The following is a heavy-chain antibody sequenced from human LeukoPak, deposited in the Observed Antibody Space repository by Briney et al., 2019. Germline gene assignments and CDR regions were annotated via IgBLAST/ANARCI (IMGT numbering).Heavy chain of an antibody. V-gene: IGHV3-48*03. CDR3: ARGTQSPVSGYFDF. Sequence: GGSLRLSCAVSGFTFGSYDMNWVRQAPGKGLEWVSYISSTGTTMQYADSVRGRFTIARDNTKNSLYLQMNSLRAEDTAVYYCARGTQSPVSGYFDFWGQGTLVTVSS. J-gene: IGHJ4*02. CDR1: GFTFGSYD. CDR2: ISSTGTTM. D-gene: IGHD3-10*01.